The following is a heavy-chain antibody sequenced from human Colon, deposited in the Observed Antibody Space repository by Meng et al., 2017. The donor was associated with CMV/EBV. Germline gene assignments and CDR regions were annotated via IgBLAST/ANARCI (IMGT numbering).Heavy chain of an antibody. V-gene: IGHV3-7*01. Sequence: GGSLKISCAASGFTFSSCWMTWVRQAPGKGLEWVANINEDGSEIFYVDSVKGRFTVSRDNTKNSLYLQMNSLRAEDTAVYYCARDQGQYTNYVYYWGQGTLVTVSS. CDR3: ARDQGQYTNYVYY. J-gene: IGHJ4*02. CDR1: GFTFSSCW. CDR2: INEDGSEI. D-gene: IGHD5-18*01.